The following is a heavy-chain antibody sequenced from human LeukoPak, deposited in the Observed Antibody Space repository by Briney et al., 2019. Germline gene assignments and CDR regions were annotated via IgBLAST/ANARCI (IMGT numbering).Heavy chain of an antibody. CDR1: GYSFTSYW. CDR2: IYPGDSDT. V-gene: IGHV5-51*01. D-gene: IGHD6-13*01. Sequence: GESLKISCKGSGYSFTSYWIGWVRQMPGKGLEWMGIIYPGDSDTRYSPSFQGQVTISADKSIGTAYLQWSSLKASDTAMYYCARTFFWGIAAEPYYFDYWGQGTLVTVSS. CDR3: ARTFFWGIAAEPYYFDY. J-gene: IGHJ4*02.